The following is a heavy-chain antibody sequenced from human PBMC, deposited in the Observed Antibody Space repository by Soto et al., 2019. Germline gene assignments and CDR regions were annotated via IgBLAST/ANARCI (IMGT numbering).Heavy chain of an antibody. J-gene: IGHJ4*02. D-gene: IGHD5-12*01. CDR2: INVGNGDT. Sequence: VQLVQSGAEIKKTGASVMLSCKASGITYNTYAIHWVRQAPGQGLEWMGWINVGNGDTRYSQIFEGRVTLARDTSANTAYMDMGSLKTEDTGIYYCARAISGYVTWGQGTLVTVSS. CDR1: GITYNTYA. V-gene: IGHV1-3*01. CDR3: ARAISGYVT.